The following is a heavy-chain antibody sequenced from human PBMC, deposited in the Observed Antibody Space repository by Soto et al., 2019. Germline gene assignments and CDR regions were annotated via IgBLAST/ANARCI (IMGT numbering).Heavy chain of an antibody. Sequence: SDTLSLTCAVYGGSFSGYYWSWIRQPPGKGLEWIGEINHSGSTNYNPSLKSRVTISVDTSKNQFSLKLSSVTAADTAVYYCARVTDSSGYYSYYYGMDVWGQGTTVTVSS. D-gene: IGHD3-22*01. CDR3: ARVTDSSGYYSYYYGMDV. J-gene: IGHJ6*02. CDR2: INHSGST. V-gene: IGHV4-34*01. CDR1: GGSFSGYY.